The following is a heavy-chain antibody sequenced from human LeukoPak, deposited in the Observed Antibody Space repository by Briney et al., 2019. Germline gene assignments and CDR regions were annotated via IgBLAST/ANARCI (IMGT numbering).Heavy chain of an antibody. Sequence: SETLSLTCAVYGGSFSGYYWSWIRQPPGKGLEWIGEINHSGSTNYNPSLKSRVTISVDTSKNQFSLKLTSVTAADMAVYYCARADYSNKHFDYWGQGTLVTVSS. CDR3: ARADYSNKHFDY. V-gene: IGHV4-34*01. J-gene: IGHJ4*02. CDR2: INHSGST. D-gene: IGHD4-11*01. CDR1: GGSFSGYY.